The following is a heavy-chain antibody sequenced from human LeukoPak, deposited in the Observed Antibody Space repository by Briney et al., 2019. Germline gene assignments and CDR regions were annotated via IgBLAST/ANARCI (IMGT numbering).Heavy chain of an antibody. CDR1: GYTFTSYY. CDR3: AKDYYDSSGYSEYFHH. J-gene: IGHJ1*01. V-gene: IGHV1-46*01. D-gene: IGHD3-22*01. CDR2: INPSGGST. Sequence: ASVKVSCKASGYTFTSYYMHWVRQAPGQGLEWMGIINPSGGSTSYAQKFQGRVTMTRDTSTSTVYMELSSLRSEDTAVYYCAKDYYDSSGYSEYFHHWGQGTLVTVSS.